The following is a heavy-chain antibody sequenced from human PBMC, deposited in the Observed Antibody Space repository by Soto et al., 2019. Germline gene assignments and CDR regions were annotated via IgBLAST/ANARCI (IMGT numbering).Heavy chain of an antibody. J-gene: IGHJ6*03. D-gene: IGHD2-2*01. CDR3: SKAGGSRYCSSSSCPMDV. CDR2: ISGGGYTT. CDR1: GFTFSSYA. Sequence: GGSLRLSCAASGFTFSSYAMNWVRQAPGKGLEWVSVISGGGYTTYYADSVKGRFAISRDNSKNTLYLQMNSLRAEDTAVYYCSKAGGSRYCSSSSCPMDVWGKGTTVTVSS. V-gene: IGHV3-23*01.